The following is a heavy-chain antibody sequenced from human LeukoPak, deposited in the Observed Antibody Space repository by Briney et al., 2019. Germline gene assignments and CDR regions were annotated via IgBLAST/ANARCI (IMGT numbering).Heavy chain of an antibody. J-gene: IGHJ4*02. Sequence: SVKVSCKASGGTFSSYAISWVRQAPGQGLEWMGRIIPIFGIANYAQKFQGRVTITADKSTSTAYMELSSLRSEDTAVYYCAKWGDFDVLTGYYVPDFWGQGTLVTVSS. CDR1: GGTFSSYA. D-gene: IGHD3-9*01. CDR3: AKWGDFDVLTGYYVPDF. CDR2: IIPIFGIA. V-gene: IGHV1-69*04.